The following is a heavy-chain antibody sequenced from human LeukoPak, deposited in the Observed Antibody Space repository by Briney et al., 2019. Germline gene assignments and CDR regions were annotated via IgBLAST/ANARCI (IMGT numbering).Heavy chain of an antibody. V-gene: IGHV3-21*01. CDR3: ARGEPIVGATYYYYGMDV. CDR2: ISSSSSYI. CDR1: GFTFSSYA. J-gene: IGHJ6*04. D-gene: IGHD1-26*01. Sequence: GASLRLSCAASGFTFSSYAMNWVRQAPGKGLEWVSSISSSSSYIYYADSVKGRFTISRDNAKNSLYLQMNSLRAEDTAVYYCARGEPIVGATYYYYGMDVWGKGTTVTVSS.